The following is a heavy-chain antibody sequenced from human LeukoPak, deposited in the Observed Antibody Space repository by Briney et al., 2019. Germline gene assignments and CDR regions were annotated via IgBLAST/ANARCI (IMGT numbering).Heavy chain of an antibody. V-gene: IGHV3-9*01. CDR2: ISWNSGSI. Sequence: GGSLRLSCAASGFTFNTYSMSWVRQAPGKGLEWVSGISWNSGSIGYADSVKGRFTISRDNAKNSLYLQMNSLRAEDTALYYCAKLAGDSSSWYSDWGQGTLVTVSS. CDR3: AKLAGDSSSWYSD. CDR1: GFTFNTYS. J-gene: IGHJ4*02. D-gene: IGHD6-13*01.